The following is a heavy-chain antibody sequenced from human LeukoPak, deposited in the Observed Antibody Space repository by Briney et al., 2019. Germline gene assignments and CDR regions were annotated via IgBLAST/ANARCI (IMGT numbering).Heavy chain of an antibody. CDR1: GGSISSGGYS. CDR2: IYHSGST. J-gene: IGHJ6*02. D-gene: IGHD3-3*01. CDR3: ARGRYDFWSGYFYYYYYGMDV. Sequence: SQTLSLTCAVSGGSISSGGYSWSWIRQPPGKGLEWIGYIYHSGSTYYNPSLKSRVTISVDRSKNQFSLKLSSVTAADTAVYYCARGRYDFWSGYFYYYYYGMDVWGQGTTVTVSS. V-gene: IGHV4-30-2*01.